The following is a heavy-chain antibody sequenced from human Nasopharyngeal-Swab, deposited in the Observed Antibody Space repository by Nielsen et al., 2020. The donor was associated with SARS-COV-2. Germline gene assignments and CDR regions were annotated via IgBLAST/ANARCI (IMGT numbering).Heavy chain of an antibody. Sequence: ESLKISCAGSGFTFRSSWLHWVRQAPGEGLVWVARLNGDATTVDYADSVKGRFTISRDNAKNTLYLQMNGLRDEDTAIYYCARAGEYRFDYWGQGTLVTVSS. V-gene: IGHV3-74*01. CDR3: ARAGEYRFDY. CDR1: GFTFRSSW. CDR2: LNGDATTV. J-gene: IGHJ4*02. D-gene: IGHD7-27*01.